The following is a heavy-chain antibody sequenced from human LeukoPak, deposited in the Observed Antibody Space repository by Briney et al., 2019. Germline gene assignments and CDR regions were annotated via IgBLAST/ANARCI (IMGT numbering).Heavy chain of an antibody. CDR1: GFTFDDYT. V-gene: IGHV3-43*01. CDR3: AKSSYYYYMDV. CDR2: ISWDGGST. J-gene: IGHJ6*03. Sequence: PGGSLRLSCAASGFTFDDYTMHWVRQAPGKCLEWVSLISWDGGSTYYADSVKGRFTISRDNSKNSLYLQMNSLRTEDTALYYCAKSSYYYYMDVWGKGTTVTVSS. D-gene: IGHD5/OR15-5a*01.